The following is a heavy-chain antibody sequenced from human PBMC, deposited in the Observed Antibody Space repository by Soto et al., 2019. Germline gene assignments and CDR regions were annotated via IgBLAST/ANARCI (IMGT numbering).Heavy chain of an antibody. Sequence: SDTLSLTCAVYGGSFSGYYWSWIRQPPGKGLEWIGEINHSGSTNYNPSLKSRVTISVDTSKNQFSLKLSSVTAADTAVYYCARAAAAGTSSPYYDGMDVWGQGTTVPVSS. D-gene: IGHD6-13*01. J-gene: IGHJ6*02. CDR3: ARAAAAGTSSPYYDGMDV. CDR1: GGSFSGYY. CDR2: INHSGST. V-gene: IGHV4-34*01.